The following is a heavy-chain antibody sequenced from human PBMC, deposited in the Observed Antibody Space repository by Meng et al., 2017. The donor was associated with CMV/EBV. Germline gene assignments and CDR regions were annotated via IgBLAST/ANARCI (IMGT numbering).Heavy chain of an antibody. J-gene: IGHJ4*02. Sequence: GESLKISCAASGFTFSSYAMHWVRQAPGKGLEWVAVISYDGSNKYYADSVKGRFTISRDNSKNTLYLQMNSLRAEDTAVYYCHMMIVQDYWGQGTLVTVSS. CDR1: GFTFSSYA. CDR2: ISYDGSNK. CDR3: HMMIVQDY. V-gene: IGHV3-30-3*01. D-gene: IGHD3-22*01.